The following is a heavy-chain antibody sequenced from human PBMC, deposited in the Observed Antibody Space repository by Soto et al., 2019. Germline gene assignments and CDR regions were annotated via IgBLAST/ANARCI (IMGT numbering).Heavy chain of an antibody. D-gene: IGHD3-9*01. J-gene: IGHJ6*03. CDR2: ISYDGSNK. Sequence: QVQLVESGGGVVQPGRSLRLSCAASGFTFSSYGMHWVRQAPGKGLEWVAVISYDGSNKYYADSVKGRFTISRDNSKNTLYLQMNSLRAEDTAVYYCAKDLSGYSRHYYYYMDVWGKGTTVTVSS. CDR1: GFTFSSYG. CDR3: AKDLSGYSRHYYYYMDV. V-gene: IGHV3-30*18.